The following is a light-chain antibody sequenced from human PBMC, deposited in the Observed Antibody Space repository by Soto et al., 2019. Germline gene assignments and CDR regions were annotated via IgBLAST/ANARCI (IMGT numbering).Light chain of an antibody. Sequence: QSVLTXPPSASGSPGQSVTISCTGTSSDVGGYNYVSWYQQHPGKAPKLMIYEVSKRPSGVPDRFSGSKSGNTASLTVSGLQAEDEADYYCSSYAGSNIFFGTGTKVTVL. J-gene: IGLJ1*01. CDR1: SSDVGGYNY. V-gene: IGLV2-8*01. CDR2: EVS. CDR3: SSYAGSNIF.